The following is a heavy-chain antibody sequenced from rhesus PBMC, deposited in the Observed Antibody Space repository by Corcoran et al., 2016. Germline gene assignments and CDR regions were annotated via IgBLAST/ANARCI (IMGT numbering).Heavy chain of an antibody. V-gene: IGHV4-76*01. CDR1: GGSISSGYD. CDR3: AREGGF. J-gene: IGHJ1*01. CDR2: IYGSSGST. D-gene: IGHD1-44*02. Sequence: QVQLQESGPGVVKPSETLSLTCAVSGGSISSGYDWSWIRQPPGKGLEWIGYIYGSSGSTNYNPSLKSRVTLSVDTSKNQLSLKLSSVTTADTAVYYCAREGGFWGQGALVTVSS.